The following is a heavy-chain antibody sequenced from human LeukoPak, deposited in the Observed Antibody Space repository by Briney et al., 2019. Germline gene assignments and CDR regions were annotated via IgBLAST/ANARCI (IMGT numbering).Heavy chain of an antibody. D-gene: IGHD5-12*01. Sequence: SETLSLTCAVSGGSISSSNWWSWVRQPPGKGLEWIGEIYHSGSTNYNPSLKSRVTISVDKSKNQFSLKLSSVTAADTAVYYCARTPGYSGSYFDYWGQGTLATVSS. CDR2: IYHSGST. V-gene: IGHV4-4*02. CDR1: GGSISSSNW. J-gene: IGHJ4*02. CDR3: ARTPGYSGSYFDY.